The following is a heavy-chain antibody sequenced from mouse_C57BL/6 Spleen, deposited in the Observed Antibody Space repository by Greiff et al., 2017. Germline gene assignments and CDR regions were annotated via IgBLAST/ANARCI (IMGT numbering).Heavy chain of an antibody. CDR2: IHPNSGST. CDR3: ARPDWDDYAMDY. J-gene: IGHJ4*01. D-gene: IGHD4-1*01. V-gene: IGHV1-64*01. Sequence: QVQLQQPGAELVKPGASVKLSCKASGYTFTSYWMHWVKQRPGQGLEWIGMIHPNSGSTNYNEKFKSKATLTVDKSSSTAYMQLSSLTSEDSAGYYCARPDWDDYAMDYWGQGTSVTVSS. CDR1: GYTFTSYW.